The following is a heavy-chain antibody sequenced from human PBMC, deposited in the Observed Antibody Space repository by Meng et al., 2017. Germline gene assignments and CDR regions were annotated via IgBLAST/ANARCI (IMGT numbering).Heavy chain of an antibody. CDR1: GGTFSSYA. J-gene: IGHJ2*01. CDR3: ARHYYYDSSGYYSTWYFDL. CDR2: IIPIFGTA. D-gene: IGHD3-22*01. V-gene: IGHV1-69*01. Sequence: QVSSGQSGAEVRKPGSSVKVSCKASGGTFSSYAISWVRQAPGQGLEWMGGIIPIFGTANYAQKFQGRVTITADESTSTAYMELSSLRSEDTAVYYCARHYYYDSSGYYSTWYFDLWGRGTLVTVSS.